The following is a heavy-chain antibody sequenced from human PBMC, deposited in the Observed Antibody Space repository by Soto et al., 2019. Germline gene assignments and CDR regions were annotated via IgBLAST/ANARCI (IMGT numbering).Heavy chain of an antibody. V-gene: IGHV3-30*18. D-gene: IGHD3-10*01. CDR1: GFSFSSSA. CDR3: AKDRGFLNWFDP. Sequence: GGSLRLSCAASGFSFSSSAMHWVRQAPGKGLEWVAISSYDGVNNYYADSVKGRFIISRDNSKNALFLQMNSLRSEDTAVYYCAKDRGFLNWFDPWGQGTLVTF. CDR2: SSYDGVNN. J-gene: IGHJ5*02.